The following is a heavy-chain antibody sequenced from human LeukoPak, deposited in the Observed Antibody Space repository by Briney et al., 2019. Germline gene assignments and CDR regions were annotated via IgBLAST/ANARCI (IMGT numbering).Heavy chain of an antibody. V-gene: IGHV3-23*01. CDR1: GFSFSTYA. Sequence: GGSLRLSCAASGFSFSTYAMGWVRQAPGKGLEWFSSISGTGDSTYYADAVKGRFTISRDNSKNTLYLQMNSLRAEDTAVYYCVEDVVVIVAAKPGIWGQGTLVTVSS. CDR3: VEDVVVIVAAKPGI. J-gene: IGHJ4*02. CDR2: ISGTGDST. D-gene: IGHD2-15*01.